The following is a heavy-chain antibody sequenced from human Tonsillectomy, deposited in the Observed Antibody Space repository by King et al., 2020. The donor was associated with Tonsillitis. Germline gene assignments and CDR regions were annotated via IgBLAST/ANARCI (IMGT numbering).Heavy chain of an antibody. V-gene: IGHV3-30*18. D-gene: IGHD2-2*02. CDR1: GFTFSSYG. CDR3: AKDSYCSSTSCYNNWFDP. CDR2: ISYDGSNK. J-gene: IGHJ5*02. Sequence: HVQLVESGGGVVQPGRSLRLSCAASGFTFSSYGMHWVRQAPGKGLEWVAVISYDGSNKYYAESVKGRFTISRDNSKNTLYLQMNSLRAEDTAVYYCAKDSYCSSTSCYNNWFDPWGQGTLVTVSS.